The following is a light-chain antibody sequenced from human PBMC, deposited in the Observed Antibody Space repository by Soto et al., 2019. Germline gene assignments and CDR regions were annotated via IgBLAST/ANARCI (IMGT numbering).Light chain of an antibody. CDR2: GAS. J-gene: IGKJ1*01. CDR3: QLYNSYLWR. CDR1: QSVRSNY. Sequence: EIVLTQSPGTLSLPPGERVTLSCRASQSVRSNYLAWYQQKPGQAPRLLIYGASNRATGIPDTFTGSGSGTEFTLTISSLQPDDVATYYCQLYNSYLWRFGQGTKVEIK. V-gene: IGKV3-20*01.